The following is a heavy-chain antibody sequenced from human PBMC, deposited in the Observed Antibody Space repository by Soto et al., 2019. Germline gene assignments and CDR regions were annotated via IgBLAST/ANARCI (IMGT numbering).Heavy chain of an antibody. CDR2: ISASGGRP. D-gene: IGHD1-1*01. V-gene: IGHV3-23*01. J-gene: IGHJ5*01. CDR3: AKARCSTTDCYVPDS. CDR1: GFTFRSYT. Sequence: TGGSLRLSWAASGFTFRSYTMRWGRQAPGKGLEWISSISASGGRPSYADSVQGRFIISRDNPMNTVYLQMSSLRAEDTARYFCAKARCSTTDCYVPDSWGQGTLVTVSS.